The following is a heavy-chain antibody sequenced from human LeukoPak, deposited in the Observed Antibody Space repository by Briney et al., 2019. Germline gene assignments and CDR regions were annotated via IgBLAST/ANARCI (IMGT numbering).Heavy chain of an antibody. V-gene: IGHV4-39*01. CDR2: IYYSGST. CDR3: ARAEGLAARHYFDY. J-gene: IGHJ4*02. CDR1: GGSISSSSYY. D-gene: IGHD6-6*01. Sequence: SETLSLTCTVSGGSISSSSYYWGWIRQPPGKGLEWIGSIYYSGSTYYNPSLKSRVTISVDTSKNQFSLKLSSVTAADTAVYYCARAEGLAARHYFDYWGQGTLVTVSS.